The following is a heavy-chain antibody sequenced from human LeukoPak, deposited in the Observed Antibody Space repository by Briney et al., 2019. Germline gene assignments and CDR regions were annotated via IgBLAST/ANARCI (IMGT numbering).Heavy chain of an antibody. J-gene: IGHJ3*02. CDR2: IYHSGST. Sequence: PPETLSLTCAVSGGSISSGGYSWSWIRQPPGKGLEWIGYIYHSGSTYYNPSLKSRVTISVDRSKNQFSLKLSSVTAADTAVYYCARTSIAARRANAFDIWGQGTMVTVSS. V-gene: IGHV4-30-2*01. CDR1: GGSISSGGYS. D-gene: IGHD6-6*01. CDR3: ARTSIAARRANAFDI.